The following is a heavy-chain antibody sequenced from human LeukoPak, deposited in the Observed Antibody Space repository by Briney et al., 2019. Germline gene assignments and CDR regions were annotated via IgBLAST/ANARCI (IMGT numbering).Heavy chain of an antibody. CDR2: ISGSGDTT. J-gene: IGHJ4*02. Sequence: PGGSLRLSCAASGFTFSNYAMSWVRQAPGKGLEWVSAISGSGDTTYYADSVKGHFTISRDNSKNTLYLQMNSLRAEDTAVYYCAKDRGILTGYPYYFDYWGQGTLVTVSS. V-gene: IGHV3-23*01. CDR1: GFTFSNYA. CDR3: AKDRGILTGYPYYFDY. D-gene: IGHD3-9*01.